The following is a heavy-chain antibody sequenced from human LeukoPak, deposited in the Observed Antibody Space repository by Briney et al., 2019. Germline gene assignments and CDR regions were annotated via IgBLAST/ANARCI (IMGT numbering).Heavy chain of an antibody. CDR3: ARGARDGYNYLDY. D-gene: IGHD5-24*01. J-gene: IGHJ4*02. CDR1: GGSISSYN. V-gene: IGHV4-59*08. Sequence: ASETLSLTCTVSGGSISSYNWSWIRQPPGKGLEWIGYIYYSGSTNYNPSLKSRVTISVDTSKNQFSLKLSSVTAADTAVYYCARGARDGYNYLDYWGQGTLVTVSS. CDR2: IYYSGST.